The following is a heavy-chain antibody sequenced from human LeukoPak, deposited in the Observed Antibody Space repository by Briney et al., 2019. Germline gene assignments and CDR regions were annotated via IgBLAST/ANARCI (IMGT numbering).Heavy chain of an antibody. CDR3: AKDCCSNTGLFDY. J-gene: IGHJ4*02. D-gene: IGHD2-2*01. CDR2: VTVDGGTT. CDR1: GLTFSTYA. Sequence: PGGSLRLSCAASGLTFSTYAMSWVRQAPGKGLEWVSTVTVDGGTTYYADSVKGRFTISRDNSKNTLYLQMNSLRIEDTAVYYCAKDCCSNTGLFDYWGQGTRVTVSS. V-gene: IGHV3-23*01.